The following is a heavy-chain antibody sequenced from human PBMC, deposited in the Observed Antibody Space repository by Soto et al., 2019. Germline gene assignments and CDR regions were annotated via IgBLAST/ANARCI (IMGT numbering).Heavy chain of an antibody. CDR3: ASSPRGYCSSTSCREMGNYYGMDV. Sequence: GEALKISCKGSGYRFTSYWISWLRQMPGNGMEWMGRIDPSDSYTNYSPSFQGHVTISADKSISTAYLQWSSLKASDTAMYYCASSPRGYCSSTSCREMGNYYGMDVWGQGTTVTVSS. CDR2: IDPSDSYT. CDR1: GYRFTSYW. V-gene: IGHV5-10-1*01. J-gene: IGHJ6*02. D-gene: IGHD2-2*01.